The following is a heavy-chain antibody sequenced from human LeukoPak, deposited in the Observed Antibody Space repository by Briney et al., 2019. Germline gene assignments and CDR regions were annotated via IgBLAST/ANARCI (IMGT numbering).Heavy chain of an antibody. CDR2: IYPSDSDT. Sequence: GESLKISCKGSGYSFTNYWIGWVRQMPGKGLEWMGIIYPSDSDTRYSPSFQGQVTISVDKSISTAYLQWSSLRASDTAMFYCARQASSESWRAFDIWGQGTMVTVSA. V-gene: IGHV5-51*01. D-gene: IGHD3-10*01. J-gene: IGHJ3*02. CDR3: ARQASSESWRAFDI. CDR1: GYSFTNYW.